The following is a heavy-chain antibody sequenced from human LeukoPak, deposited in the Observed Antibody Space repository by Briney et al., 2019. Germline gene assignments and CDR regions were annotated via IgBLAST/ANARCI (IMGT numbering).Heavy chain of an antibody. CDR3: ARSIGVAAADP. Sequence: SETLSLTCTVSGYSISSGYYWGWIRQPPGKGLEWIGSIYHSGSTYYNPSLKSRVTISVDTSKNQFSLKLSSVTAADTAVYYCARSIGVAAADPWGQGTLVTVSS. D-gene: IGHD6-13*01. CDR1: GYSISSGYY. J-gene: IGHJ5*02. V-gene: IGHV4-38-2*02. CDR2: IYHSGST.